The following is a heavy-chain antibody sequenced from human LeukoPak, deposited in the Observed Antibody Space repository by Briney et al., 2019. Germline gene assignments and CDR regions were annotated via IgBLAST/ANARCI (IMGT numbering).Heavy chain of an antibody. J-gene: IGHJ2*01. CDR3: VRRKTMMALNAWAFDL. CDR1: GFTFRDYA. CDR2: ISHDGSNK. V-gene: IGHV3-30-3*01. D-gene: IGHD3-22*01. Sequence: GRSLRLSCTASGFTFRDYAMHWVRRTPGKGLEWVAAISHDGSNKNYVDSVKGRFTVSRDNSKNTLFVQMNSLSADDTALCYCVRRKTMMALNAWAFDLWGRGTLVIVSS.